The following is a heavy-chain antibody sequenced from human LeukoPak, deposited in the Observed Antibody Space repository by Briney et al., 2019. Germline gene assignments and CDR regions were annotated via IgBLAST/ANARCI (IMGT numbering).Heavy chain of an antibody. CDR3: ARDLPVAGAFHNFDY. D-gene: IGHD6-19*01. J-gene: IGHJ4*02. CDR1: GFSIDANS. V-gene: IGHV3-21*01. Sequence: NPGGSLRLSCAASGFSIDANSVHWVRQAPGKGLEWVSTIYRDSDLIYYADSVRGRFTISRDNAKKLLYLQMNSLRAEDTAVYYCARDLPVAGAFHNFDYWGQGTLVTVSS. CDR2: IYRDSDLI.